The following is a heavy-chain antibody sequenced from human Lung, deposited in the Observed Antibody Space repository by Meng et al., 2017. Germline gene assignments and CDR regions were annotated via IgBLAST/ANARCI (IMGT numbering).Heavy chain of an antibody. CDR2: IYYSGST. V-gene: IGHV4-39*07. J-gene: IGHJ1*01. D-gene: IGHD3-22*01. CDR1: GGSISSSSYY. CDR3: ARGPEGYYYDSSGNRRAEYFQH. Sequence: SETLSLTCTVSGGSISSSSYYWGWIRQPPGKGLEWIGSIYYSGSTYYNPSLKSRVTISVDTSKNQFSLKLSSVTAADTAVYYCARGPEGYYYDSSGNRRAEYFQHWGQGTLVTVSS.